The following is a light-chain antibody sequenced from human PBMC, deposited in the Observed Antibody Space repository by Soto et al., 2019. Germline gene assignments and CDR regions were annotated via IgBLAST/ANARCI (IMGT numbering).Light chain of an antibody. Sequence: QSALTQPASVSGSPGQSITISCTGTSSDVGGYNYVSWYQQHPGKAPKLLIYDVSNRPSGVSNRLSGSKSGNTASLTISGLQAEDEADYYCSSYTSSITFHDVFGTGTKLTVL. J-gene: IGLJ1*01. V-gene: IGLV2-14*01. CDR1: SSDVGGYNY. CDR2: DVS. CDR3: SSYTSSITFHDV.